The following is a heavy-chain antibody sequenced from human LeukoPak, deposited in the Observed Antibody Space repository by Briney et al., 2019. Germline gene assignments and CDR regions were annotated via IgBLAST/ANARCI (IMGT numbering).Heavy chain of an antibody. CDR1: GGSFSGYY. CDR2: INDSGST. V-gene: IGHV4-34*01. CDR3: ARVRSGGYSGYAYYYYYYYMDV. J-gene: IGHJ6*03. D-gene: IGHD5-12*01. Sequence: SETLSLTCAGYGGSFSGYYWRWLRQRPGKGLEGIGEINDSGSTNYNPSLKSRVTISVDTSKTQFSLQLTSVTAADTAVYYCARVRSGGYSGYAYYYYYYYMDVWGKGTPVTVSS.